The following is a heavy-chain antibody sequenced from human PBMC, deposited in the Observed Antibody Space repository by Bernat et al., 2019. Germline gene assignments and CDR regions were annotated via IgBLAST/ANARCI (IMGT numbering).Heavy chain of an antibody. J-gene: IGHJ4*02. Sequence: QLQLQESGPGLVKPSETLSLTCTVSGGSISSSSYYWGWIRQPPGKGLEWIGSIYYSGSTYSNPSLKSRFTISVDTSKTQFSLKLSSVTAADTAVYYCARYGITIFGVVSPFDYWGQGTLVTVSS. CDR1: GGSISSSSYY. D-gene: IGHD3-3*01. CDR2: IYYSGST. CDR3: ARYGITIFGVVSPFDY. V-gene: IGHV4-39*01.